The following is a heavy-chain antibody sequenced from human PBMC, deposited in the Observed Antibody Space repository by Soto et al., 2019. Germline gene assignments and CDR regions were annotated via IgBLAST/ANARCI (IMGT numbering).Heavy chain of an antibody. CDR2: IYHSGST. CDR1: GGSISSRGYS. CDR3: ARGVTTVTTFDY. Sequence: PSETLSLTCAVSGGSISSRGYSCNWIRQPPGKGLEWIGYIYHSGSTYYNPSLKSRVTISVDRSKNQFSLKLSSVTAADTAVYYCARGVTTVTTFDYWGQGTLVTVSS. J-gene: IGHJ4*02. D-gene: IGHD4-17*01. V-gene: IGHV4-30-2*01.